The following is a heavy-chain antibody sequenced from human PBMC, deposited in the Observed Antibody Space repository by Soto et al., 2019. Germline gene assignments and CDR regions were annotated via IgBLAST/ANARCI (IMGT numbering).Heavy chain of an antibody. D-gene: IGHD1-7*01. CDR3: VKGGITGTNPNPVGYYGMDV. CDR1: GFTFSSYA. Sequence: PGGSLRLSCSASGFTFSSYAMHWVRQAPGKGLEYVSAISSNGGSTYYADSVKGRFTISRDNSKNTLYLQMSSLRAEDTAVYYSVKGGITGTNPNPVGYYGMDVWSQGTTVTVSS. V-gene: IGHV3-64D*06. CDR2: ISSNGGST. J-gene: IGHJ6*02.